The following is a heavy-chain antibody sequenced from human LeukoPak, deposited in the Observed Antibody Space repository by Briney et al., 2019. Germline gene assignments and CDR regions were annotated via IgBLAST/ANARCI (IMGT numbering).Heavy chain of an antibody. CDR3: ATDCGGDCYSVGG. V-gene: IGHV1-69*05. D-gene: IGHD2-21*02. J-gene: IGHJ4*02. CDR2: IIPIFGTA. Sequence: ASVNVSCKASGGTFSSYAISWVRQAPGQGLEWMGRIIPIFGTANYAQKFQGRVTITTNESTSTAYMELSSLRSEDTAVYYCATDCGGDCYSVGGWGQGTLVTVSS. CDR1: GGTFSSYA.